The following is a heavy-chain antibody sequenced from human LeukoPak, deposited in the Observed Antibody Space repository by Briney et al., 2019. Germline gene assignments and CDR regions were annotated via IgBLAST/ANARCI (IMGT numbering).Heavy chain of an antibody. Sequence: GGSLRLSCAASGSTVSSNYMSWVRQAPGKGLEWVSVIYSGGSTYYADSVKGRFTISRDNSKNTLYRQRNSLRAEDTAVYYCTRAPPGLEDAFHIWGQRTLVTVSS. CDR3: TRAPPGLEDAFHI. J-gene: IGHJ3*02. D-gene: IGHD3-10*01. CDR2: IYSGGST. V-gene: IGHV3-66*01. CDR1: GSTVSSNY.